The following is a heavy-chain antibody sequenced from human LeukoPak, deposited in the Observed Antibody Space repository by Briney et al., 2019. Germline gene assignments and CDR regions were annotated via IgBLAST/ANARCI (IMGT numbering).Heavy chain of an antibody. J-gene: IGHJ4*02. V-gene: IGHV4-4*08. CDR3: ARGDYYGSGSYNY. Sequence: SETLSLTCAVYGGSFSGYYWSWIRQPPGKGLEWIGRIFTTGSTNYNPSLKSRVTISVDTSKNQSSLKLSSVTAADTAVYYCARGDYYGSGSYNYWGQGTLVTVSS. CDR1: GGSFSGYY. D-gene: IGHD3-10*01. CDR2: IFTTGST.